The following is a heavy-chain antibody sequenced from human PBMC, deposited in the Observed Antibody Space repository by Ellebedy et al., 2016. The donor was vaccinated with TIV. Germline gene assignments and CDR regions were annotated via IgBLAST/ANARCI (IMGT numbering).Heavy chain of an antibody. CDR1: GFTFSAYS. CDR3: ARIGGIVVDISDAFDI. Sequence: GESLKISCAASGFTFSAYSMSWVRQAPGKGPEWVSSVGRSGNYINYADSVKGRFTISRDNAKNSMSLQMSSLRDEDTALYYCARIGGIVVDISDAFDIWGQGTIVTVSS. J-gene: IGHJ3*02. CDR2: VGRSGNYI. D-gene: IGHD3-22*01. V-gene: IGHV3-21*04.